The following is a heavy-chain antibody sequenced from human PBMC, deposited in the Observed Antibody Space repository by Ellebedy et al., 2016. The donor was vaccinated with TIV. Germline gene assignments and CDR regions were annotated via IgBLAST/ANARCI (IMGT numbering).Heavy chain of an antibody. V-gene: IGHV4-59*08. Sequence: SETLSLTCTVSGGSMYGFFWSWIRQPPGKGLEWIASIHDSGSTKFNPSLESRVTTSVDTSKNQFSLKLSSVTAADTAVYYCAALQWLAPAWYFDLWGRGTLVTVSS. CDR2: IHDSGST. J-gene: IGHJ2*01. D-gene: IGHD6-19*01. CDR3: AALQWLAPAWYFDL. CDR1: GGSMYGFF.